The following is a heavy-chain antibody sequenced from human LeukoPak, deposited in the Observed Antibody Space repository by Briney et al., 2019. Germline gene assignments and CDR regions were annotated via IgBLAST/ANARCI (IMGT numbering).Heavy chain of an antibody. Sequence: GASVKVSCKASGYTFTGYYMHWVRQAPGQGLEWMGWINPNSGGTNYAQKFQGRVTMTRDTSISTAYVELSRLRSDDTAVYYCARDRWVRGVSADYWGQGTLVTVSS. V-gene: IGHV1-2*02. CDR2: INPNSGGT. CDR3: ARDRWVRGVSADY. J-gene: IGHJ4*02. D-gene: IGHD3-10*01. CDR1: GYTFTGYY.